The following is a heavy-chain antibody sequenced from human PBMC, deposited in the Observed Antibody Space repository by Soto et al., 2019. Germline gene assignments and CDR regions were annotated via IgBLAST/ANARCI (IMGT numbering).Heavy chain of an antibody. Sequence: QVQLVQSGAEVKKPGSSVKVSCKASGGTFSSYAISWVRQAPGQGLEWMGGIIPIFGTANYAQKFQGRVTITADESTSTAYMELSSLRSEDTAVYYCAVGNIVVVPAAIHPGWFDPWGQGTLVTVSS. CDR2: IIPIFGTA. CDR3: AVGNIVVVPAAIHPGWFDP. CDR1: GGTFSSYA. J-gene: IGHJ5*02. V-gene: IGHV1-69*01. D-gene: IGHD2-2*02.